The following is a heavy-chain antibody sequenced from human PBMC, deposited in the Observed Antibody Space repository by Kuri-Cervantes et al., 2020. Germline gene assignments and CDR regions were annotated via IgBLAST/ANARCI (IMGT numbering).Heavy chain of an antibody. J-gene: IGHJ4*02. Sequence: GESLKISCAASGFPFRSYGMHWVRQAPGKGLEWVAFTWYDESNKFYVDSVKGRFTISRDNSKNTLYLQMNSLRAEDTAVYYCARNDYGEVGVDYWGQGTPVTVSS. V-gene: IGHV3-30*02. CDR3: ARNDYGEVGVDY. CDR1: GFPFRSYG. D-gene: IGHD4-17*01. CDR2: TWYDESNK.